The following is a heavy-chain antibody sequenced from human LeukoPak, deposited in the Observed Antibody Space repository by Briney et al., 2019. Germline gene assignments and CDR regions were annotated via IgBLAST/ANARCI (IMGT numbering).Heavy chain of an antibody. CDR1: GYTFTSYG. Sequence: ASVKVSCKASGYTFTSYGISWVRQAPGQGLEWMGWISAYNGNTNYAQKLQGRVTMTTDTSTSTAYMELRSLRSDDTAVYYCAGDRYVGGSVGAAGFDPWGQGTLVTVSS. J-gene: IGHJ5*02. D-gene: IGHD1-26*01. CDR3: AGDRYVGGSVGAAGFDP. CDR2: ISAYNGNT. V-gene: IGHV1-18*01.